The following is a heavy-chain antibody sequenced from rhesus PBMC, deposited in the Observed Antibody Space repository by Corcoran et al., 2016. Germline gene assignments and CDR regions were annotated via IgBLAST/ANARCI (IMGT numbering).Heavy chain of an antibody. CDR1: GFTFSSYG. CDR3: AKNELELPNYFDF. CDR2: ISNGGGSQ. V-gene: IGHV3S5*01. J-gene: IGHJ4*01. D-gene: IGHD1-26*01. Sequence: EVQLVESGGGLVQPGGSLRLSCAASGFTFSSYGMSWFRQAPGKGLEWVSYISNGGGSQYYAEPVKGRFTISRENSKNTLSLQMNRLRAEDTAVYYCAKNELELPNYFDFWGQGVLVTVSS.